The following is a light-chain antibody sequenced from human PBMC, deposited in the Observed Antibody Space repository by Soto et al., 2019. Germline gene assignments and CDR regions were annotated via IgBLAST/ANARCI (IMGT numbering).Light chain of an antibody. V-gene: IGLV2-14*01. CDR3: SSYTSSSTPPYV. Sequence: QSVLTQPASVSGSPGQSITISCTGTSSDVGGYNYVSWYQQHPGKAPKLMIYDVSNRPSGVSNRFSGSKSGNTASLTISGLQAEAEADYSCSSYTSSSTPPYVFGTGTKVPVL. J-gene: IGLJ1*01. CDR1: SSDVGGYNY. CDR2: DVS.